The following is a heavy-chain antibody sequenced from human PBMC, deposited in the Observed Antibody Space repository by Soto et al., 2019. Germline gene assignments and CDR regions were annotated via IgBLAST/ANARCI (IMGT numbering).Heavy chain of an antibody. CDR1: GYTFTSFG. V-gene: IGHV1-18*01. Sequence: QVQLVQSGPEVKKPGASVKVSCKTSGYTFTSFGISWVRQAPGQGLEWMGWITTDKGTTNYAQKFQGRVTMTTDTSTSTAYMELRSLRSDDTAVYYCATRSPAFDYWGQGTLVTVSS. CDR2: ITTDKGTT. J-gene: IGHJ4*02. CDR3: ATRSPAFDY.